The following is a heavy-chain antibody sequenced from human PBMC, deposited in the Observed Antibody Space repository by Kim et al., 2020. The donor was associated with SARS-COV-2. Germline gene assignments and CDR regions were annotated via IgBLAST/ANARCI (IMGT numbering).Heavy chain of an antibody. CDR1: GGSISSSNW. V-gene: IGHV4-4*02. CDR3: ARDAAAAGTGGRWFDP. J-gene: IGHJ5*02. D-gene: IGHD6-13*01. Sequence: SETLSLTCAVSGGSISSSNWWSWVRQPPGKGLEWIGEIYHSGSTNYNPSLKSRVTISVDKSKNQFSLKLSSVTAADTAVYYCARDAAAAGTGGRWFDPWGQGTLVTVSS. CDR2: IYHSGST.